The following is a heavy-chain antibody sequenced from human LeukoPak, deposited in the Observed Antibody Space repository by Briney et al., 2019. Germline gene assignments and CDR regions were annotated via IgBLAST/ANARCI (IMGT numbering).Heavy chain of an antibody. CDR1: GFTFSSYW. Sequence: PGGSLRLSCAASGFTFSSYWMSWVRQAPGKGLEWVANIKQDGSEKYYVDSVKGRFTISRGNAKNSLYLQMNSLRAEDTAVYYCARVAGSSSWYWFDPWGQGTLVTVSS. CDR2: IKQDGSEK. J-gene: IGHJ5*02. CDR3: ARVAGSSSWYWFDP. V-gene: IGHV3-7*01. D-gene: IGHD6-13*01.